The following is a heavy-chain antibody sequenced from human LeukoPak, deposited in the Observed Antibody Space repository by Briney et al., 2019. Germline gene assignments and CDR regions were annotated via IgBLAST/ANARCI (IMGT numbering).Heavy chain of an antibody. V-gene: IGHV4-59*01. CDR1: GGSISSYC. D-gene: IGHD4-17*01. J-gene: IGHJ4*02. CDR2: IRYIGST. Sequence: SETLSLTCIVSGGSISSYCWSWIRQPPGKGLEWIGYIRYIGSTYYNPSLKSRVTMSMDTSTNQFSLNLSSVTAADTAVYYCARDQGSGDANFDYWGQGTLVTVSS. CDR3: ARDQGSGDANFDY.